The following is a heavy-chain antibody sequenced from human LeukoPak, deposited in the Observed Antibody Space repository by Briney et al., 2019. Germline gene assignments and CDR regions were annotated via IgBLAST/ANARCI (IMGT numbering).Heavy chain of an antibody. V-gene: IGHV1-69*06. CDR3: ARVRGSWYRDAFDI. CDR2: IIPIFGTA. Sequence: VASVKVSCKASGGTFSSYAISWVRQAPGQGLEWMGGIIPIFGTANYAQKFQGRVTITADKSTSTAYMELSSLRSEDTAVYYCARVRGSWYRDAFDIWGQGTTVTVSS. J-gene: IGHJ3*02. CDR1: GGTFSSYA. D-gene: IGHD6-13*01.